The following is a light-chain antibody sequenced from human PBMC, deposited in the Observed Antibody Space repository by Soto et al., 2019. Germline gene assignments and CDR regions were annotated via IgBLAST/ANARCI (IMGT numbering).Light chain of an antibody. V-gene: IGKV3-15*01. CDR3: QQYNNWPPCT. CDR2: GAS. J-gene: IGKJ1*01. Sequence: EIVMTQSPATLSVSPGERATLSCRASQSVSSNLAWYQQKPGQAPRLVIYGASTRATGCPVRFSGSGSGTEFTLTITSLQSEDFAVYYCQQYNNWPPCTFGQGTKVEIK. CDR1: QSVSSN.